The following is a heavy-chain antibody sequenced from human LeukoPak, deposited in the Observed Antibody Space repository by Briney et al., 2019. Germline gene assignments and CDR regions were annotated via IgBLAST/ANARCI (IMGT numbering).Heavy chain of an antibody. CDR2: ISRDSITT. J-gene: IGHJ4*02. CDR1: GFTFSFYN. V-gene: IGHV3-48*02. CDR3: ARDLLDY. Sequence: PGGSLRLSCAASGFTFSFYNMNWVRQAPGKGLEWVSYISRDSITTYYADSVKGRFTISRDNAKNSLYLQMNSLRDEDTAVYFCARDLLDYWGQGTLVIVSS.